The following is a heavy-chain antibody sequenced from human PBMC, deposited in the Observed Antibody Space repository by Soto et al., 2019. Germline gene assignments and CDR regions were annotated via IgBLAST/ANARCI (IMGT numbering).Heavy chain of an antibody. D-gene: IGHD2-15*01. CDR2: ITADGGT. V-gene: IGHV3-23*01. CDR1: EFTVSGHA. J-gene: IGHJ3*02. Sequence: PGGSLRLSCEGSEFTVSGHAMTWIRQAPGKGPEWVSTITADGGTYYADSVKGRFAMSRDTSENTLYLQMNSLGAEDTAAYYCAPHVSCSGGSCQYDAFDIWGQGTMVTVSS. CDR3: APHVSCSGGSCQYDAFDI.